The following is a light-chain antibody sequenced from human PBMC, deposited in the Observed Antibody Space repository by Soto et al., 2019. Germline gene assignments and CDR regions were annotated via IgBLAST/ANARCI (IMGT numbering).Light chain of an antibody. CDR1: QTISSN. J-gene: IGKJ1*01. CDR3: QHYHKWPPWT. V-gene: IGKV3-15*01. CDR2: GAS. Sequence: VMMQSPPTLAVSPGERATLSSRSSQTISSNLAWYQQRPGQPPRLLIHGASIRATGIPARFGGSGSGTDFTLTISSVQSEDFAVYYCQHYHKWPPWTFGPGTKVDIK.